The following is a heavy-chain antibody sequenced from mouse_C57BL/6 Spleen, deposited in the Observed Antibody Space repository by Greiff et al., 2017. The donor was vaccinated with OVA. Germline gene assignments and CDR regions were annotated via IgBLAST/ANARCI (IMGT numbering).Heavy chain of an antibody. CDR3: TRGWLRYFDY. D-gene: IGHD2-2*01. CDR2: IDPETGGT. V-gene: IGHV1-15*01. CDR1: GYTFTDYE. Sequence: QVQLQQSGAELVRPGASVTLSCKASGYTFTDYEMHWVKQTPVHGLEWIGAIDPETGGTAYNQKFKGKAILTADKSSSTAYMELRSLTSEDSAVYYCTRGWLRYFDYWGQGTTLTVSS. J-gene: IGHJ2*01.